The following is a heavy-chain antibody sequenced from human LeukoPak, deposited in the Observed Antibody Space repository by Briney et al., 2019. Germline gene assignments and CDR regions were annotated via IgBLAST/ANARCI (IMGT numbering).Heavy chain of an antibody. V-gene: IGHV3-7*01. J-gene: IGHJ4*02. CDR1: GFTFSSYW. D-gene: IGHD2-15*01. CDR3: ARISGDIVVVVAATLGGVYDY. CDR2: IKQDGSEK. Sequence: GGSLRLSCAASGFTFSSYWMSWVRQAPGKGLEWVANIKQDGSEKYYVDSVKGRFTISRDNAKNSLYLQMNSLRAEDTAVYYCARISGDIVVVVAATLGGVYDYWGQGTLVTVSS.